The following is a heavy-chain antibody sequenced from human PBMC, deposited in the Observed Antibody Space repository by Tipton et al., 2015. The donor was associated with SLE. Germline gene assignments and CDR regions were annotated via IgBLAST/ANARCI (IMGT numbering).Heavy chain of an antibody. J-gene: IGHJ3*02. CDR2: IHYNGNT. CDR1: GASFSGYY. CDR3: ARGEDPDPFDS. Sequence: TLSLTCAVSGASFSGYYWSWIRQHPGKGLEWIAYIHYNGNTYYNPSLKSRVTISIDASKNQFSLKLSSVTAADTAVYSCARGEDPDPFDSWGRGTMVTVSS. V-gene: IGHV4-34*09.